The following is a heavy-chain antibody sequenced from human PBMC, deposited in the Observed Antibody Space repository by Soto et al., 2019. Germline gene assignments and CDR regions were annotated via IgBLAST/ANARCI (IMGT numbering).Heavy chain of an antibody. D-gene: IGHD6-19*01. J-gene: IGHJ4*02. CDR1: GYTFTSYG. CDR2: ISAYNGNT. CDR3: ARDPLKDSSGWYFFPGD. V-gene: IGHV1-18*04. Sequence: ASVKVSCKASGYTFTSYGISWVRQAPGQGLEWMGWISAYNGNTNYAQKLQGRVTMTTDTSTSTAYMELRSLRSDDTAVYYCARDPLKDSSGWYFFPGDWGQGTLVTVSS.